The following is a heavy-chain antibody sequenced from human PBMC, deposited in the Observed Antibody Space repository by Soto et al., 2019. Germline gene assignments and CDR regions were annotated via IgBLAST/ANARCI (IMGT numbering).Heavy chain of an antibody. CDR1: GASISNGFW. CDR2: IYHGGST. Sequence: QVQLQESGPGLVKPSGTLSLTCAVSGASISNGFWWSWVRQPPGKGLEWIGEIYHGGSTNHNPSLKRRXTXSXHKSNNQLSLRLTSVAAADTAVYYCAASSGWWRLDYWGQGTLVTVSS. D-gene: IGHD6-19*01. J-gene: IGHJ4*02. CDR3: AASSGWWRLDY. V-gene: IGHV4-4*02.